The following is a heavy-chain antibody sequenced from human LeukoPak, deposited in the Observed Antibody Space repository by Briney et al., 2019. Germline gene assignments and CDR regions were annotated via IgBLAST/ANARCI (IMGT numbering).Heavy chain of an antibody. V-gene: IGHV3-23*01. CDR2: ISGMGGST. D-gene: IGHD7-27*01. CDR3: AKWGMAHSDY. J-gene: IGHJ4*02. CDR1: GFIFSSYA. Sequence: SGGSLRLSCAPSGFIFSSYAMSWVRQAPGRGLECVSSISGMGGSTYYADSVKGRFTIYRDYSKNTLYLQMNSLRAADPAVSYCAKWGMAHSDYWGQGTLVTVSS.